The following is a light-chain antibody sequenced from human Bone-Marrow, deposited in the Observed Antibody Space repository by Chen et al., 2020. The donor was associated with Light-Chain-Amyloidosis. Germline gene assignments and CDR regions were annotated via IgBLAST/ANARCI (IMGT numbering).Light chain of an antibody. Sequence: QSVLTQPPSLSAAPGQKVTIPCSGSSSNIGNNYVSWYQQLPGTAPKLLIYDNNQRPSGIPDRFSGSKSGTSATLGITGLQTGDEADYYCGTWDSSLSAVVFGGGTKLTVL. V-gene: IGLV1-51*01. J-gene: IGLJ2*01. CDR1: SSNIGNNY. CDR2: DNN. CDR3: GTWDSSLSAVV.